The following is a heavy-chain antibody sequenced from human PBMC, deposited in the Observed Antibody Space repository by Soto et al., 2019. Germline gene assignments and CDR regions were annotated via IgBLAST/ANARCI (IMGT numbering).Heavy chain of an antibody. V-gene: IGHV3-23*01. CDR1: GFTFSSYA. CDR2: ISGSGGST. D-gene: IGHD3-16*01. CDR3: AKGTRMLRGAGMDV. J-gene: IGHJ6*02. Sequence: GGSLRLSCAASGFTFSSYAMSWVRQAPGKGLEWVSAISGSGGSTYYADSVKGRFTISRDNSKNTLYLQMNSLRAEDTAVYYCAKGTRMLRGAGMDVWGQGTTVTVSS.